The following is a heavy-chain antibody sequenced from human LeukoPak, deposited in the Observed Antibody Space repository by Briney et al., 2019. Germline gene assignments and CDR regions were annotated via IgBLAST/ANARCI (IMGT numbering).Heavy chain of an antibody. CDR3: AKDTSSSYNWFDP. J-gene: IGHJ5*02. Sequence: GGSLRLSCAVSGFIFSNYGMHWVRQAPGKGLEWVAFIRSDGSEKNYAGSVKGRFTISRDNSKNTLYLQMNSLRAEDTAVYYCAKDTSSSYNWFDPWGQGTLVTVSS. CDR1: GFIFSNYG. CDR2: IRSDGSEK. D-gene: IGHD6-6*01. V-gene: IGHV3-30*02.